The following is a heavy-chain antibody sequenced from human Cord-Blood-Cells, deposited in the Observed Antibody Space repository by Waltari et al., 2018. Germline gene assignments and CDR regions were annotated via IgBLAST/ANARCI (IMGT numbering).Heavy chain of an antibody. V-gene: IGHV1-8*01. J-gene: IGHJ6*02. CDR2: RNPNSGNT. Sequence: QVQLVQSGAEVKKPGASVKVSCKASGYTFTSYDINWVRQATGQGLEWMGWRNPNSGNTGYAQKFQGRVTMTRNTSISTAYMELSSLRSEDTAVYYCARCMSNYYYYGMDVWGQGTTVTVSS. CDR1: GYTFTSYD. CDR3: ARCMSNYYYYGMDV. D-gene: IGHD2-8*01.